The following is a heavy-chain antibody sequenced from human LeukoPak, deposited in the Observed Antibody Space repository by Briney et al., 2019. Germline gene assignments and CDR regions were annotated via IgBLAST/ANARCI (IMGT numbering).Heavy chain of an antibody. Sequence: GGSLRLSCAASGFTFSTYAMSWVRQAPGKGLEWVANIKQDGSDKYYVDSVKGRFTISRDNAKNSLYLQMNSLRAEDTAVYYCARERGGYNYDSSGYHHDAFDIWGQGSVVTVSS. J-gene: IGHJ3*02. CDR2: IKQDGSDK. CDR1: GFTFSTYA. CDR3: ARERGGYNYDSSGYHHDAFDI. D-gene: IGHD3-22*01. V-gene: IGHV3-7*01.